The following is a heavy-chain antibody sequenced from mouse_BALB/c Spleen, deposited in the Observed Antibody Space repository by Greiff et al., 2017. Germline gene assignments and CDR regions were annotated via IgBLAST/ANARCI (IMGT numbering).Heavy chain of an antibody. Sequence: SGAELVKPGASVKLSCKASGYTFTSYYMHWVKQRPEQGLEWIGRIDPANGNTKYDPKFQGKATITADTSSNTAYLQLSSLTSEDTAVYYCARYGNYFDYWGQGTTLTVSS. CDR1: GYTFTSYY. CDR3: ARYGNYFDY. CDR2: IDPANGNT. D-gene: IGHD2-1*01. J-gene: IGHJ2*01. V-gene: IGHV14-3*02.